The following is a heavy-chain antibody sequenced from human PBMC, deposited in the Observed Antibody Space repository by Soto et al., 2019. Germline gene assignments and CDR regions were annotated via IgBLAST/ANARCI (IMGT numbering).Heavy chain of an antibody. CDR1: GFTFSSYS. CDR2: ISSSSSYI. CDR3: ASDSAYCSGGSCYSRIFDY. Sequence: GGSLRLSCAASGFTFSSYSMNWVRQAPGKGLEWVSSISSSSSYIYYADSVKGRFTISRDNAKNSLYLQMNSLRAEDTAVYYCASDSAYCSGGSCYSRIFDYWGQGTLVTVSS. V-gene: IGHV3-21*01. D-gene: IGHD2-15*01. J-gene: IGHJ4*02.